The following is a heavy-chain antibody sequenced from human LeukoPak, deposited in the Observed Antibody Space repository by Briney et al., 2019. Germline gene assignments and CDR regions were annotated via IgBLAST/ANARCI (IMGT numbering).Heavy chain of an antibody. D-gene: IGHD6-6*01. CDR2: ISSGSSSI. V-gene: IGHV3-48*04. Sequence: PGGSLRLSCAASGFTLSPYRMNWVRQAPGKGLEWISYISSGSSSIYYADSVKGRFTISRDNAKNSLDLQMNNLRAEDTAVYFCARDYSSSSGRAFGIWGQGTMVILSS. CDR3: ARDYSSSSGRAFGI. J-gene: IGHJ3*02. CDR1: GFTLSPYR.